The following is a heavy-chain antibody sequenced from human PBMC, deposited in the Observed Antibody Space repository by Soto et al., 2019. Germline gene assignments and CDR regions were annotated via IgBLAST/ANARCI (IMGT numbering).Heavy chain of an antibody. CDR1: GGSISSYY. J-gene: IGHJ6*02. D-gene: IGHD6-13*01. Sequence: KTSETLSLTCTVSGGSISSYYWSWVRQPPGKGLEWIGYISYSGSTNYSPSLKSRVTISVDTSKNLFSLRLSSVTAADTAVYYCARVFRSSWYGGYYYGMGVWGQGTTVTVSS. CDR3: ARVFRSSWYGGYYYGMGV. V-gene: IGHV4-59*01. CDR2: ISYSGST.